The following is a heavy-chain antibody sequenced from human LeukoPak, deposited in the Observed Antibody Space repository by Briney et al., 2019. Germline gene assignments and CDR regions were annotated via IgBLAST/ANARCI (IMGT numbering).Heavy chain of an antibody. J-gene: IGHJ4*02. CDR2: IRYDGSNK. Sequence: GGSLRLSCAASGFTFSSYGMHWVRQAPGKGLEWVAFIRYDGSNKYYADSVKGRSTISRDNSKNTLYLQMNSLRAEDTAVYYCAKSPERSYEVVVDYWGQGALVTVSS. V-gene: IGHV3-30*02. CDR3: AKSPERSYEVVVDY. D-gene: IGHD1-26*01. CDR1: GFTFSSYG.